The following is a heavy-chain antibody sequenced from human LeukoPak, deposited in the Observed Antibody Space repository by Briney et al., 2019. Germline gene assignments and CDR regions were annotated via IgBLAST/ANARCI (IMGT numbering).Heavy chain of an antibody. D-gene: IGHD2-8*01. CDR2: IYYSGST. CDR3: ARGVLGAL. CDR1: GGSISSYY. J-gene: IGHJ4*02. Sequence: KSSETLSLTCTVSGGSISSYYWSWIRQPPGKGLEWIGYIYYSGSTNYNPSLKSRVTISVDTSKNQFSLKLSSVTAADTAVYYCARGVLGALWGQGTLVTVSS. V-gene: IGHV4-59*01.